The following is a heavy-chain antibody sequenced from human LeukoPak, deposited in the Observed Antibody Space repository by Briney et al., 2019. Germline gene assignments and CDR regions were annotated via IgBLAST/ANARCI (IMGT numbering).Heavy chain of an antibody. D-gene: IGHD6-13*01. CDR2: ISSSGSTI. CDR3: AREPSSSWTADHFHY. CDR1: GFTFSSYE. V-gene: IGHV3-48*03. J-gene: IGHJ4*02. Sequence: GGSLRLSCAASGFTFSSYEMNWVRQAPGKGLEWVSYISSSGSTIYYADSVKGRFTISRDNAKNSLYLQMNSLRAEDTAVYYCAREPSSSWTADHFHYWGQGTLVTVSS.